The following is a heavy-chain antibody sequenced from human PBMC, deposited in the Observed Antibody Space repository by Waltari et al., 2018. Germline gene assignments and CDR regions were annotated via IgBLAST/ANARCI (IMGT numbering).Heavy chain of an antibody. CDR3: ARGRGRSNYWFDF. D-gene: IGHD1-1*01. CDR1: GGSISRDENY. V-gene: IGHV4-30-4*08. J-gene: IGHJ5*01. CDR2: IYYTGST. Sequence: QVQLQESGPGLVKPSQTLSLTCSVPGGSISRDENYWSWIREPPGTGLEWIGYIYYTGSTAYNPSLKSRVSMSVDTSKNQFSLRLSSVTAADTAVYYCARGRGRSNYWFDFWGQGILVTVSS.